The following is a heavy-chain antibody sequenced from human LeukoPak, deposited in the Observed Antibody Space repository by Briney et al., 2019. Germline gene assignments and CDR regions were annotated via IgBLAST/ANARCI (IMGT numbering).Heavy chain of an antibody. J-gene: IGHJ5*02. CDR3: ARVRGGCSSTSCYRWFDP. CDR1: GGTFSSYA. D-gene: IGHD2-2*02. V-gene: IGHV1-69*05. Sequence: VASVKVSCKASGGTFSSYAISWVRQAPGQGLEWMGGIIPIFGTANYAQKFQGRVTITTDESTSTAYMELSSVRSEDTAVYYCARVRGGCSSTSCYRWFDPWGQGTLVTVSS. CDR2: IIPIFGTA.